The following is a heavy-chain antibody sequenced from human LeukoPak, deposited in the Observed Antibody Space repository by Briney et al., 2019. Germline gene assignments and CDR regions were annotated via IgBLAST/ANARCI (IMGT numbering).Heavy chain of an antibody. V-gene: IGHV3-66*01. D-gene: IGHD3-10*01. J-gene: IGHJ3*02. CDR1: GFTVSSNY. Sequence: GGSLRLSCAASGFTVSSNYMSWVRQAPGKGLEWVSVIYSGGSTYYADSVKGRFTISRDNSKNTLYLQMNSLRAEDTAVYYCARDQLWFDPDAFDIWGQGTMVTVSS. CDR2: IYSGGST. CDR3: ARDQLWFDPDAFDI.